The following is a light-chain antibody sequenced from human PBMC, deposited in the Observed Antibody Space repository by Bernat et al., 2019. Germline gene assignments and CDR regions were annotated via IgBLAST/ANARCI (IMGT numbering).Light chain of an antibody. CDR3: QQSYSAVSLT. CDR2: EAS. J-gene: IGKJ4*01. V-gene: IGKV1-39*01. CDR1: QTNGRY. Sequence: DIQMTQSPSSLSASIGDRVTITCRASQTNGRYLNWFQQKPGKLPKVLIYEASSLQSGVPSRFNGSGSGTDFTLTISSLHPEDFATYFCQQSYSAVSLTFGGGTKVEIK.